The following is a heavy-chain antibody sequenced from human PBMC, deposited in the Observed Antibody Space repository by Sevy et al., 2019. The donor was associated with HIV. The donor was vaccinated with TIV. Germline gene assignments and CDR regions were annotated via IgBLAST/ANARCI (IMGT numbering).Heavy chain of an antibody. D-gene: IGHD2-15*01. CDR1: EYTLTQLS. V-gene: IGHV1-24*01. CDR3: ATEGCRYYSGASLYQGDWFDP. J-gene: IGHJ5*02. CDR2: FDPEDGET. Sequence: ASVKVSCKVSEYTLTQLSMHWVRQAPGKGLEWMGHFDPEDGETIYGQKFQGRVTMTEDTSANTAYMQLNSLTSEDTAVYYCATEGCRYYSGASLYQGDWFDPWGQGTLVTVSS.